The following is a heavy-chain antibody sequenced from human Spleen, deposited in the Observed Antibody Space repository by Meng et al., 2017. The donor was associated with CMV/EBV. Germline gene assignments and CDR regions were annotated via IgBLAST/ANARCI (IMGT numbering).Heavy chain of an antibody. CDR2: IIPAVGVT. CDR1: GGNFRSYS. D-gene: IGHD2-15*01. Sequence: SVKVSCKASGGNFRSYSLSWLRQAPGQGPVWMGRIIPAVGVTNYAQKFQARIMITADKSTSTNYLELNSLRSEDTAVYYCAKVADGAFDIWGQGTLVTVSS. CDR3: AKVADGAFDI. V-gene: IGHV1-69*02. J-gene: IGHJ3*02.